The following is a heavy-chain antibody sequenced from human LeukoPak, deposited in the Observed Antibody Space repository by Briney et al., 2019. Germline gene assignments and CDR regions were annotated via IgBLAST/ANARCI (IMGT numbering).Heavy chain of an antibody. CDR3: AKSEQASWCFDY. CDR1: GFTFSSYS. CDR2: ISSSSSYI. V-gene: IGHV3-21*01. J-gene: IGHJ4*02. D-gene: IGHD2-8*02. Sequence: GGSLRLSCAASGFTFSSYSMNWVRQAPGKGLEWVSSISSSSSYIYYADSVKGRFTISRDNAKNSLYLQMNSLRAEDTAVYYCAKSEQASWCFDYWGQGTLVTASS.